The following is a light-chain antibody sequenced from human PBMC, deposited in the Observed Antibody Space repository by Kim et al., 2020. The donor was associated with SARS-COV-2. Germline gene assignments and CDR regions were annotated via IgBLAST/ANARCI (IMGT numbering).Light chain of an antibody. J-gene: IGLJ3*02. CDR3: SSYTTSSTLV. CDR2: DVT. CDR1: SSDVGTYKL. V-gene: IGLV2-14*02. Sequence: GHSITIACTGTSSDVGTYKLVSWYQQHPGKAPKLMISDVTKRPSGVSDRFSGSKSGNTASLTISGLQAEDEADYYCSSYTTSSTLVFGGGTQLTVL.